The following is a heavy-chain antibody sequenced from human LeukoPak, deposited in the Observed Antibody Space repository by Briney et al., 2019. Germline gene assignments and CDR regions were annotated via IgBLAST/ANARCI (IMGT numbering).Heavy chain of an antibody. CDR2: IGTSFDT. CDR3: GRDGYYYGSGSYYKVDFEY. J-gene: IGHJ4*02. CDR1: GFTFSSYW. V-gene: IGHV3-21*01. D-gene: IGHD3-10*01. Sequence: GGSLRLSCAVSGFTFSSYWMSWVRQAPGKGLEWVSSIGTSFDTYYADSVKGRFTISRDNAKNSLYLQMNSLRAEDTAVYYCGRDGYYYGSGSYYKVDFEYWGQGTMASVCS.